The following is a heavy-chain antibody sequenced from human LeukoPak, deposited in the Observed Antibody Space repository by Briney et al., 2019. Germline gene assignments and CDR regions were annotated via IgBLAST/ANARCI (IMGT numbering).Heavy chain of an antibody. D-gene: IGHD4-17*01. CDR1: GFTFDDYA. J-gene: IGHJ3*02. CDR2: ISWNSGSI. CDR3: AKDMSPYGDYVRSAFDI. V-gene: IGHV3-9*01. Sequence: QAGGSLRLSCAASGFTFDDYAMHWVRQAPGKGLEWVSGISWNSGSIGYADSVKGRFTISRDNAKNSLYLQMNSLRAEDTALYYCAKDMSPYGDYVRSAFDIWGQGTMVTVSS.